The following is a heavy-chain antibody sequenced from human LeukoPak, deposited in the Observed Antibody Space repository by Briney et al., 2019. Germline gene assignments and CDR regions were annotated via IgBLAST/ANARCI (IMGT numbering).Heavy chain of an antibody. D-gene: IGHD6-19*01. CDR3: ARVHSQWLVLNY. CDR1: GHTFTSYD. V-gene: IGHV1-8*01. CDR2: MNPNSGNT. J-gene: IGHJ4*02. Sequence: GASVKVSCKASGHTFTSYDINWVRQATGQGLEWMGWMNPNSGNTGYAQKFQGRVTMTRNTSISTAYMELSSLRSEYTAVYYCARVHSQWLVLNYWGQGTLITVSS.